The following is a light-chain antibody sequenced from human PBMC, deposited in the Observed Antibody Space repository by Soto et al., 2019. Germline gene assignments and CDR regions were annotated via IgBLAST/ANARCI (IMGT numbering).Light chain of an antibody. Sequence: SYELTQPPSVSVAPGKTARITCGGNNIGSKSVHWYQQKPGQAPVLVIYYDSDRPSGIPERFSGSNSGNTATLTISRVEAGDEADYYCQVWDSSSDHRCVFGGGTKVTVL. V-gene: IGLV3-21*04. CDR1: NIGSKS. CDR3: QVWDSSSDHRCV. J-gene: IGLJ2*01. CDR2: YDS.